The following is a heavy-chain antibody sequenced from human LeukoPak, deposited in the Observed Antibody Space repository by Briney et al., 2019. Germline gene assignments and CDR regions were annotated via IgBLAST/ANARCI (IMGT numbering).Heavy chain of an antibody. CDR3: ARDPEQITEREEGY. CDR2: ILPIFGTA. J-gene: IGHJ4*02. V-gene: IGHV1-69*01. Sequence: GASVKVSCSASGGTVSSYAISWVREAPGHGLEWMGGILPIFGTAIYAQKFQGRGTITAEESTSTAYMELSSLRSEDTAVYYCARDPEQITEREEGYWGQGTLVTVSS. CDR1: GGTVSSYA. D-gene: IGHD3-16*01.